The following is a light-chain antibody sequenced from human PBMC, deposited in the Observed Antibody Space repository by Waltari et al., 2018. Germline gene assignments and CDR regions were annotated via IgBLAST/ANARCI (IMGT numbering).Light chain of an antibody. Sequence: QSALTQPASVSGSPGQSITISCTGHSSDIGAYNFVSWYHKHPGKAPKVMIYCVNNRPSGVSSRFSGSKSGNTASLTISGLQAEDEADYYCSSYTTGSTRYVFGSGTKVTVL. CDR2: CVN. CDR3: SSYTTGSTRYV. CDR1: SSDIGAYNF. V-gene: IGLV2-14*03. J-gene: IGLJ1*01.